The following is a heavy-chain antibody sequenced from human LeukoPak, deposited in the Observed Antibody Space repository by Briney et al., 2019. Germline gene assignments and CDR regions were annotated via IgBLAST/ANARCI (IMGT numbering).Heavy chain of an antibody. Sequence: GASVKVSCKASGYTFTSYYMHWVRQAPGQGLEWMGIINPSGGSTSYAQKSQGRVTMTRDMSTSTVYMELSSLRSEDTAVYYCAIIAGYCSSTGCSKFDYWGQGTLVTVSS. V-gene: IGHV1-46*01. CDR3: AIIAGYCSSTGCSKFDY. CDR2: INPSGGST. D-gene: IGHD2-2*03. CDR1: GYTFTSYY. J-gene: IGHJ4*02.